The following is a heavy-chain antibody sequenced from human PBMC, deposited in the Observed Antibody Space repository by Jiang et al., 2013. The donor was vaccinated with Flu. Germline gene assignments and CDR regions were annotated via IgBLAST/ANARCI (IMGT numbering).Heavy chain of an antibody. CDR2: IYYSGST. J-gene: IGHJ4*02. CDR1: GGSISSSSYY. V-gene: IGHV4-39*01. CDR3: ARLALDYDFWSGYYTFYYFDY. D-gene: IGHD3-3*01. Sequence: LLKPSETLSLTCTVSGGSISSSSYYWGWIRQPPGKGLEWIGSIYYSGSTYYNPSLKSRVTISVDTSKNQFSLKLSSVTAADTAVYYCARLALDYDFWSGYYTFYYFDYWGQGTLVTVSS.